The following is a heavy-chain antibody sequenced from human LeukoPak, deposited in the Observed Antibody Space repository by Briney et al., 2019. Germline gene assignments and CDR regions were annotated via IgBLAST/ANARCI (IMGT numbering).Heavy chain of an antibody. CDR1: GFTFSSYS. Sequence: KPGGSLRLSCAASGFTFSSYSMNWVRQAPGKGLEWVSSISSSSSYIYYADSVKGRFTISRDNAKNSLYLQMNSLRAEDTAVYYCARDLGESSGTTFDYWGQGTLVTVSS. J-gene: IGHJ4*02. D-gene: IGHD3-22*01. CDR3: ARDLGESSGTTFDY. CDR2: ISSSSSYI. V-gene: IGHV3-21*01.